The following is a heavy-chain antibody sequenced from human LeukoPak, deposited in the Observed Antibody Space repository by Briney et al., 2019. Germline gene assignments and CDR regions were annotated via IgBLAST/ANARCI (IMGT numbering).Heavy chain of an antibody. D-gene: IGHD3-10*01. CDR1: GYSFTSYD. CDR2: MKPNSGNT. Sequence: ASVKVSCKASGYSFTSYDINWVRQATGQGLEWMGWMKPNSGNTGYAQKFQGRVTMTRNTSISTAYMELSSLRSEDTAVYYCARFLRFGEFIFDYWDQGTLVTVSS. V-gene: IGHV1-8*01. CDR3: ARFLRFGEFIFDY. J-gene: IGHJ4*02.